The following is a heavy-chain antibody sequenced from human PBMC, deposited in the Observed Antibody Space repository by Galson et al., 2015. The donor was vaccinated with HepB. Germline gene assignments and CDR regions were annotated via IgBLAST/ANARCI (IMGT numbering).Heavy chain of an antibody. Sequence: SLRLSCAASGFAFSSYAMSWVRRTPGRGLEYVSTIDPSGSRTYFADSVKGRFTVSRDNSENMLYLQMNSLRAEDTAVYYCAKRVVPTRYFEYWGQGTLVTVSS. CDR2: IDPSGSRT. D-gene: IGHD2-15*01. CDR1: GFAFSSYA. V-gene: IGHV3-23*01. CDR3: AKRVVPTRYFEY. J-gene: IGHJ4*02.